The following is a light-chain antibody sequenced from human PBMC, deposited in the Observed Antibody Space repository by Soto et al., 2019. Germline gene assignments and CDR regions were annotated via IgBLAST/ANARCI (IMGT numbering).Light chain of an antibody. V-gene: IGKV4-1*01. CDR2: WAS. J-gene: IGKJ4*01. CDR3: QQYYSSPLT. CDR1: QSVLFSSNNKNY. Sequence: DIVMTQSPDSLAVSLGERATINCKSSQSVLFSSNNKNYLAWYQQKPGQPPKLHVYWASTRQSGVPDRFSGSGSGTDFTLTIGSLQAEDVAVYYCQQYYSSPLTFGGGTKVEIK.